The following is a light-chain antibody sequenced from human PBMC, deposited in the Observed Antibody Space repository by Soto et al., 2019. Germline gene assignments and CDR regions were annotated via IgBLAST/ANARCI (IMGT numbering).Light chain of an antibody. CDR3: QQYGSSPPT. J-gene: IGKJ3*01. CDR2: GAS. Sequence: EIVLTQSPGTLSLSPGERATLSCRASQSVSSSYLAWYQQKPGQAPRLLIYGASSRATGIPDRFSGSGSGTDFTLTISRLAPEDFAVYYCQQYGSSPPTFGPGTQVDIK. CDR1: QSVSSSY. V-gene: IGKV3-20*01.